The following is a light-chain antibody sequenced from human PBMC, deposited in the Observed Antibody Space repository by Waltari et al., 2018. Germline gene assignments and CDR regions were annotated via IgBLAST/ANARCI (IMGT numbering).Light chain of an antibody. CDR1: HSVSDF. CDR3: HQYDNRWT. J-gene: IGKJ1*01. Sequence: DIQMTQSPSTLSASVGDRVTITCRASHSVSDFLAWHQQKPGKASKVLIYRASNLASGVPSRFSGSGSGTEFTLTISSLQPDDFATYYCHQYDNRWTFGQGTTVEI. V-gene: IGKV1-5*03. CDR2: RAS.